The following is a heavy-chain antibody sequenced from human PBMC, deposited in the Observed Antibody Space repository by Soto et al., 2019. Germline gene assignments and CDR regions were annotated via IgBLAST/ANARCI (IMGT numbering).Heavy chain of an antibody. V-gene: IGHV4-34*01. J-gene: IGHJ4*02. CDR3: ARGDNSGYYTWAE. D-gene: IGHD3-22*01. CDR1: GGSFSGHS. CDR2: INHRANT. Sequence: QVQLQQWGAGLLKPSETLSLTCAVYGGSFSGHSWSWIRQPPGKGLEWIGEINHRANTNYITSLKSRVIISVDTSKNQFSLKVSSVTAADTAVYYCARGDNSGYYTWAEWSQGTLVTVSS.